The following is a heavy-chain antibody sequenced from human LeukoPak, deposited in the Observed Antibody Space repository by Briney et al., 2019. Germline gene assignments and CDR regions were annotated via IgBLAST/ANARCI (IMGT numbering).Heavy chain of an antibody. CDR3: ARGDYDSSGYSYYFDY. V-gene: IGHV1-69*05. CDR1: GGTFSSYA. Sequence: GASVKVSCKASGGTFSSYAISWVRQAPGQGLEWMGGIIPIFGTANYAQKFQGRVLITTDESTSTAYMELSSLRSEDTAVYFCARGDYDSSGYSYYFDYGGQGTLVTVSS. CDR2: IIPIFGTA. J-gene: IGHJ4*02. D-gene: IGHD3-22*01.